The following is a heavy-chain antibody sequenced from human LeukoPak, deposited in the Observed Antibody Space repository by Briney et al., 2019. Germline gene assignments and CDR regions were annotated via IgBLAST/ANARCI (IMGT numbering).Heavy chain of an antibody. CDR2: INPNSGRT. CDR3: AREEQQLVLGSREGWFDP. Sequence: ASVKDSCKASVYTFTGYYMHWVRQAPGQGLEWMGWINPNSGRTNYPQKFQGRVTMTRYTSISTAYMELSRLRSDDTAVDYCAREEQQLVLGSREGWFDPWGQGTLVTVSS. CDR1: VYTFTGYY. V-gene: IGHV1-2*02. D-gene: IGHD6-13*01. J-gene: IGHJ5*02.